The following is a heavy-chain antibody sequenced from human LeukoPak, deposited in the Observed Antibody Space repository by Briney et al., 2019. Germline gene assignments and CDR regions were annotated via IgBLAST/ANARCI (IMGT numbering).Heavy chain of an antibody. J-gene: IGHJ5*02. CDR3: ARGVAVAGTPSRWFDP. V-gene: IGHV1-8*01. CDR1: GYTFTSYD. CDR2: MNPNNGNT. Sequence: ASVKVSCKASGYTFTSYDINWVRQATGQGLEWMGWMNPNNGNTAYAQKFQGRVTMTTDTSTSTAYMELRSLRSDDTAVYYCARGVAVAGTPSRWFDPWGQGTLVTVSS. D-gene: IGHD6-19*01.